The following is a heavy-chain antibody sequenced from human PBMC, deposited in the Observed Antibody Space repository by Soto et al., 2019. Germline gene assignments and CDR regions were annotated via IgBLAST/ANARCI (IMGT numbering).Heavy chain of an antibody. V-gene: IGHV4-39*01. Sequence: SETLSLTCTVSGGSITSNAYYWGWVRQPPGKGLEWLGYIYYSGSASYNPSLKSRVTMSVDTSKNQFSLKLSSVTAADTAVYYCARRPKRGSYSWCFDYWGQGTLVTVSS. D-gene: IGHD1-26*01. CDR1: GGSITSNAYY. CDR3: ARRPKRGSYSWCFDY. J-gene: IGHJ4*02. CDR2: IYYSGSA.